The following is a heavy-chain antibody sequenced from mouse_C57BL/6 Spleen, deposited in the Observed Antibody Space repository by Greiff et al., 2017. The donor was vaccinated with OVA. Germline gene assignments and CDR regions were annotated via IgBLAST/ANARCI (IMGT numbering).Heavy chain of an antibody. CDR2: IWSDGST. CDR1: GFSLTSYG. CDR3: ARHDDYDWYFDV. J-gene: IGHJ1*03. D-gene: IGHD2-4*01. Sequence: VQLQQSGPGLVAPSQSLSITCTVSGFSLTSYGVHWVRQPPGKGLEWLVVIWSDGSTTYNSALKSRLSISKDKSKSQVFLKMNSLQTDDTARDYCARHDDYDWYFDVWGTGTTVTVSS. V-gene: IGHV2-6-1*01.